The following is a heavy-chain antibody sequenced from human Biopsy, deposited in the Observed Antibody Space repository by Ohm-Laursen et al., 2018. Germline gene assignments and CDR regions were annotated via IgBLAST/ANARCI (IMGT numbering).Heavy chain of an antibody. Sequence: SLRLSCAAFGFTFDDFAMHWVRQAPGKGLEWVSSISWNSDTIGYADSVKGRFTISRDNAKNSLHLQMNSLRAEDTAVYYCATGDNSNQSPIWGRGVLVTVSS. CDR2: ISWNSDTI. V-gene: IGHV3-9*01. CDR1: GFTFDDFA. CDR3: ATGDNSNQSPI. J-gene: IGHJ4*02. D-gene: IGHD6-13*01.